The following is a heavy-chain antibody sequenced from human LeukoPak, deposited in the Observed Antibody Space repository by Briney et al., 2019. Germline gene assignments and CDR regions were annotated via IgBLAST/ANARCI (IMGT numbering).Heavy chain of an antibody. D-gene: IGHD5-18*01. Sequence: PSETLSLTCTVSGGSISSYYWSWIRQPPGKGLEWIGYIYYSGSTNYNPSLKSRVTISVDTSKNQFSLKLSSVTAADTAVYYCVSGYSYGIDYWGQGTLVTVSS. CDR1: GGSISSYY. CDR3: VSGYSYGIDY. V-gene: IGHV4-59*01. CDR2: IYYSGST. J-gene: IGHJ4*02.